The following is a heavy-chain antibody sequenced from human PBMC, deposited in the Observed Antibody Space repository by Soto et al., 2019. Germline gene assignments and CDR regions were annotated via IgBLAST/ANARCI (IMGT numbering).Heavy chain of an antibody. Sequence: ASVKVSCKASGYTFTSYGISWVRQAPGQGLEWMGWISAYNGNTNYAQKLQGRVTMTTDTSTSTAYMELRSLRSDDTAVYYCARVDSSSWYTWFDPWGQGTLVTVSS. CDR1: GYTFTSYG. CDR3: ARVDSSSWYTWFDP. D-gene: IGHD6-13*01. J-gene: IGHJ5*02. V-gene: IGHV1-18*01. CDR2: ISAYNGNT.